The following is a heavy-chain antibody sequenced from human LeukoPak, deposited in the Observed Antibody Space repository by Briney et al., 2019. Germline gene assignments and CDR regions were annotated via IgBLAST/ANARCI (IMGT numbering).Heavy chain of an antibody. CDR1: GFTFSHYG. CDR3: AKDHSSYYDGDGYFQPIEY. D-gene: IGHD3-22*01. CDR2: LRFDGNSN. J-gene: IGHJ1*01. Sequence: GGSLRLSCVASGFTFSHYGMHWVRQAPGKGLEWVTFLRFDGNSNYYVDSVKGRFTISRDNSKNTLYLQMNGLRAEDTAVYYCAKDHSSYYDGDGYFQPIEYRGRGTLVAVSS. V-gene: IGHV3-30*02.